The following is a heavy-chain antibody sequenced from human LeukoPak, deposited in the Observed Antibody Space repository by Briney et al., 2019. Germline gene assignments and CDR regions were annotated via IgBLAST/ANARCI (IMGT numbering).Heavy chain of an antibody. CDR3: ARLWGGVTTYDY. Sequence: GGSLRLSCAASGFSLSGFWMSWVRQAPGKGLEWVASINQYGTVKHYADSVKGRFTVSRDNAENSLYLQTNSLRVEDTAFYYRARLWGGVTTYDYWGQGTLVTVSS. D-gene: IGHD3-16*01. CDR1: GFSLSGFW. V-gene: IGHV3-7*01. J-gene: IGHJ4*02. CDR2: INQYGTVK.